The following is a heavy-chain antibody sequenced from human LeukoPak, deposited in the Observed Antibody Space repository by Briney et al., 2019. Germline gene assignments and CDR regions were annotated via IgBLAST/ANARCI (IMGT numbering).Heavy chain of an antibody. Sequence: ASVKVSCKASGYTFTGYYMHWVRQAPGQGLEWMGWINPNSGGTNYAQKFLGRVTMTRDTSTSTVYMELSSLRSEDTAVYYCARGVWELYYFDYWGQGTLVTVSS. D-gene: IGHD1-26*01. V-gene: IGHV1-2*02. J-gene: IGHJ4*02. CDR3: ARGVWELYYFDY. CDR1: GYTFTGYY. CDR2: INPNSGGT.